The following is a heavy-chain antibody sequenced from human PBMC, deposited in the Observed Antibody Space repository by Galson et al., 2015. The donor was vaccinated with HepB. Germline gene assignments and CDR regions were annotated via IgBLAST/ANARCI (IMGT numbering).Heavy chain of an antibody. V-gene: IGHV3-30-3*01. CDR3: ARGGFRGPGGMDV. CDR2: ISDDGTYK. Sequence: SLRLSCAASGFTFTSYSMHWVRQAPGKGLEWVAVISDDGTYKNYADSVRGRFTISRDNSKNTLYLQMDSLRPADTAVYYCARGGFRGPGGMDVWGQGATVTVSS. D-gene: IGHD3-10*01. CDR1: GFTFTSYS. J-gene: IGHJ6*02.